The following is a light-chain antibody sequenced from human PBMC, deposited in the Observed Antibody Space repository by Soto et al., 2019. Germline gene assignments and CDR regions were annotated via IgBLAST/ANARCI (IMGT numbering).Light chain of an antibody. V-gene: IGLV2-14*02. CDR1: RSDVGSYNS. J-gene: IGLJ2*01. CDR3: SSYSTTSTPHVL. Sequence: QSVLTQPASVSGSPGQSITISCTGTRSDVGSYNSVAWYQQHPGKAPRVMIFEVTKRPSGISARFSGSKSGSTASLTISGLQAEDEADYYCSSYSTTSTPHVLFGGGTKLTVL. CDR2: EVT.